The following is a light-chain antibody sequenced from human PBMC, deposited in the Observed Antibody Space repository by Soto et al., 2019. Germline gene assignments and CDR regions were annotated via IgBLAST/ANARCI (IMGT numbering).Light chain of an antibody. V-gene: IGKV3-15*01. Sequence: GMTQSAATLSVSTGGRATLSCRASQSISDTLAWYQHKPGQAPRLLIYGASARATGFPARFSGSGSGTDFTLTISSLQSEDFAVYYCQQYNNWPWTFGQGTKVDNK. CDR2: GAS. CDR3: QQYNNWPWT. CDR1: QSISDT. J-gene: IGKJ1*01.